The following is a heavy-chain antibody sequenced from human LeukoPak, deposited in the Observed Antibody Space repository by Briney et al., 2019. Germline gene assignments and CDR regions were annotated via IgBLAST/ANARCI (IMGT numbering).Heavy chain of an antibody. V-gene: IGHV3-15*01. CDR2: VRSKSDHGTT. D-gene: IGHD3-10*01. CDR3: TTRELRYYGSGTYPVAFDI. Sequence: GESLKISCAASGFTFSNAWMNWVRQAPGKGLEWVGRVRSKSDHGTTDYAAPVKGRVTTSRDDSKNTLYLQMNSLKTEDTAVYYCTTRELRYYGSGTYPVAFDIWGQGTMVTVSS. CDR1: GFTFSNAW. J-gene: IGHJ3*02.